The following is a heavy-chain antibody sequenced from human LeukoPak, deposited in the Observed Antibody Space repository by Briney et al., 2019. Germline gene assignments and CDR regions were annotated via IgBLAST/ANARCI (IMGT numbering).Heavy chain of an antibody. Sequence: GGSLRLSCAASGFTFSTSAMSRYHAMSWVRQAPGKGLEWVSGISGSGGNTYYVDSVKGRFTISRDKSKNTLYLQMNSLRVEDTAVYYCAKGPPGGNYSFTPMFDYWGQGVLVTVSS. V-gene: IGHV3-23*01. D-gene: IGHD1-26*01. CDR1: GFTFSTSAMSRYHA. CDR2: ISGSGGNT. CDR3: AKGPPGGNYSFTPMFDY. J-gene: IGHJ4*02.